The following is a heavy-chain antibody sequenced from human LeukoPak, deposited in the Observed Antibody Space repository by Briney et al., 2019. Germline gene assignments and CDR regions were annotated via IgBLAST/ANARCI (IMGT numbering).Heavy chain of an antibody. CDR3: ARVLFGYYGVDV. D-gene: IGHD3-3*01. V-gene: IGHV3-21*01. J-gene: IGHJ6*02. CDR2: ISGSSDYI. Sequence: GGSLRLSCAASGFTFSNYSMNWVRQAPGKGLEWVSSISGSSDYIFYADSVKGRFTMSRDNAKKSLYLQMNSLRAEDTAVYYCARVLFGYYGVDVWGQGTTVTVSS. CDR1: GFTFSNYS.